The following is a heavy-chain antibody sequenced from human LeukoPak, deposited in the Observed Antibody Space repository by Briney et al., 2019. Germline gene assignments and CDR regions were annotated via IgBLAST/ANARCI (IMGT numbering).Heavy chain of an antibody. CDR1: GFTFSSYA. CDR2: ISGSGGST. V-gene: IGHV3-23*01. J-gene: IGHJ3*02. CDR3: ASEVPAAILDI. D-gene: IGHD2-2*02. Sequence: QPGGSLRLSCAASGFTFSSYAMSCVRQAPGKGMGWVSAISGSGGSTNYADSVKGRCRMSRDNSKNTLYLQMNSLRAEDTAVYYCASEVPAAILDIWGQGTMVTVSS.